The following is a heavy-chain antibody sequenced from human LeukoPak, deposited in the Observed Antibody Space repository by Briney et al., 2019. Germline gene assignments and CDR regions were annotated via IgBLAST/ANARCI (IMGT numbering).Heavy chain of an antibody. Sequence: PGGSLRLSCAASGFTFHNYAMHWVRQAPGKGLEWVSGITWNSGGIDYADSVKGRFTISRDNAKNSLSLQMSSLRPEDTALYYCVKAVGQQQGHFDTWGQGTLVTVSS. CDR3: VKAVGQQQGHFDT. D-gene: IGHD6-13*01. CDR2: ITWNSGGI. J-gene: IGHJ4*02. V-gene: IGHV3-9*01. CDR1: GFTFHNYA.